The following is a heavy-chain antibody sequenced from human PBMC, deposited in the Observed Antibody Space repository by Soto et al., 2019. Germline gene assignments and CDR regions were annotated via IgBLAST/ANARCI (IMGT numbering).Heavy chain of an antibody. V-gene: IGHV3-23*01. CDR1: GFTFSSYA. Sequence: QPGGSLRLSCAASGFTFSSYAMSWVRQAPGKGLEWVSAISGSGGSTYYADSVKGRFTISRDNSKNTLYLQMNSLRAGDTAVYYCAKHEAVLRFLEWLPPQDYYMDVWGKGTTVTVSS. CDR2: ISGSGGST. D-gene: IGHD3-3*01. CDR3: AKHEAVLRFLEWLPPQDYYMDV. J-gene: IGHJ6*03.